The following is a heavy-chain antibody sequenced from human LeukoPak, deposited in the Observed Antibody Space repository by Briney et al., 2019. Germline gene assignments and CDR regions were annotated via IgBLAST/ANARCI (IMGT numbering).Heavy chain of an antibody. J-gene: IGHJ4*02. V-gene: IGHV1-46*01. CDR3: ARGRSPISSSWRTFDY. CDR1: GYTFTSYY. Sequence: ASVKVSCKASGYTFTSYYMHWVRQAPGQGLEWMGIINPSGGSTSYAQKFQGRVTMTRDTSTSTAYMELSSLRSEDTAVYYCARGRSPISSSWRTFDYWGQGTLVTVSS. CDR2: INPSGGST. D-gene: IGHD6-13*01.